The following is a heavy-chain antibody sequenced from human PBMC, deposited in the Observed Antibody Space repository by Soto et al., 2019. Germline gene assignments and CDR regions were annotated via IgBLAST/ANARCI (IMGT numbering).Heavy chain of an antibody. D-gene: IGHD3-3*01. CDR1: GGSISSSSYY. V-gene: IGHV4-39*01. J-gene: IGHJ6*02. CDR3: ARAISNRFLEWLPDYYYYYGMDV. Sequence: SETLSLTCTVSGGSISSSSYYWGWIRQPPGKGLEWIGSIYYSGSTYYNPSLKSRVTISVDTSKNQFSLKLSSVTAADTAVYYCARAISNRFLEWLPDYYYYYGMDVWGQGTTVTV. CDR2: IYYSGST.